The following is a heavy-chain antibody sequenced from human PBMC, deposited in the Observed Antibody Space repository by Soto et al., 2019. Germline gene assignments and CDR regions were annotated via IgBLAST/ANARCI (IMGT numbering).Heavy chain of an antibody. CDR2: ISAYNGNT. V-gene: IGHV1-18*01. D-gene: IGHD2-15*01. J-gene: IGHJ6*02. CDR3: AGGRGSGGEGDYYYYGMDV. Sequence: QVQLVQSGAEVKKPGASVKVSCKASGYTFTSYGISWVRQAPGQGLEWMGWISAYNGNTNYAQKLQGRVTMTTDTSTITAYMELRSLRSDDTAVYYCAGGRGSGGEGDYYYYGMDVWGQGTTVTVSS. CDR1: GYTFTSYG.